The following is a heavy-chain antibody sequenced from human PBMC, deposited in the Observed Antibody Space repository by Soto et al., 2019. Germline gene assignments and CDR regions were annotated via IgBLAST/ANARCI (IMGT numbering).Heavy chain of an antibody. CDR1: GFTFSSYA. J-gene: IGHJ4*02. V-gene: IGHV3-23*01. D-gene: IGHD1-26*01. CDR3: ARFIVGATKGEDY. CDR2: TSRSGGRT. Sequence: EVQLLESGGGLVQPGGSLRLSCAASGFTFSSYAMSWVRQAPGKGLEWVSGTSRSGGRTYYADSVKGRFTNSRDNSKNTLYLQMNSLRAEDTAVYYCARFIVGATKGEDYWGQGTLVTVSS.